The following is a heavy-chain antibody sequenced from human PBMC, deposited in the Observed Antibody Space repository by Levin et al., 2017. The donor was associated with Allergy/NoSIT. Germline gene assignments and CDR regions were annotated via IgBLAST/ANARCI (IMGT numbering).Heavy chain of an antibody. J-gene: IGHJ5*02. CDR3: ADLGWFDP. CDR2: IKSKGSGETT. V-gene: IGHV3-15*01. D-gene: IGHD2-21*02. Sequence: SGGSLRLSCEASGLIFSNAWMSWVRQAPGKGLEWVGRIKSKGSGETTDYAAPVKGRFTISRDDSKNTVYLQMNSLITEDTAVYYCADLGWFDPWGQGTLVTVSS. CDR1: GLIFSNAW.